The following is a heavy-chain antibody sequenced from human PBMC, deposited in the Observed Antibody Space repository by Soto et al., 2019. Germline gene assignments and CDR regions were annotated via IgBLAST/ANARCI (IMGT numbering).Heavy chain of an antibody. CDR2: IYYSGST. D-gene: IGHD1-7*01. J-gene: IGHJ4*02. V-gene: IGHV4-31*03. CDR1: GGSISSGGYY. Sequence: PSETLSLTCTVSGGSISSGGYYWSWIRQHPGKGLEWIGYIYYSGSTYYNPSLKSRVTISVDTSKNQFSLKLSSVTAADTAVYYCARRSQELRSHFEYWGQGTLVTVSS. CDR3: ARRSQELRSHFEY.